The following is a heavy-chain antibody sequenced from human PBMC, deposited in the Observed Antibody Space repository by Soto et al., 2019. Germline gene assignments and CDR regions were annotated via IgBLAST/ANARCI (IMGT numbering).Heavy chain of an antibody. Sequence: LGGSLSVSCAASGFTFSNYAMSWVRQAPGKGLEWVSLVSATAGTTYYTDSVKGRFTISRDNSGNTVYLQMNSLRADDTAVYYCAKDRLAGGFDYWGQGTLVTVSS. CDR1: GFTFSNYA. CDR3: AKDRLAGGFDY. CDR2: VSATAGTT. V-gene: IGHV3-23*01. D-gene: IGHD3-16*01. J-gene: IGHJ4*02.